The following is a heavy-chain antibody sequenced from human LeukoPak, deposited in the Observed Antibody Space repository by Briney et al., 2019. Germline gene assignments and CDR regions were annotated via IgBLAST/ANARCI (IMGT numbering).Heavy chain of an antibody. V-gene: IGHV1-69*13. CDR2: IIPIFGTA. J-gene: IGHJ4*02. CDR3: ASSSGYSYGYIDY. CDR1: GGTFSSYA. D-gene: IGHD5-18*01. Sequence: SVKVSCKASGGTFSSYAISWVRQAPGQGLEWMGGIIPIFGTANYAQKFQGSVTITADESTSTAYMELSSLRSEDTAVYYCASSSGYSYGYIDYWGQGTLVTVSS.